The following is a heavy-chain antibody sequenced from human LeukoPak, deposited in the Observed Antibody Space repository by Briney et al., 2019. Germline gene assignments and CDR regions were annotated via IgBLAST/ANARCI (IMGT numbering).Heavy chain of an antibody. J-gene: IGHJ3*02. D-gene: IGHD5-18*01. V-gene: IGHV3-48*04. CDR1: GFTFSSYS. Sequence: GGSLSLSCAASGFTFSSYSMNWVRQAPGKGLEWGSYISSSSSTIYYADSVKGRFTISRDNAKNSLYLQMNSLRAEDTAVYYCARDRKGGYSLIDIWGQGTMVTVSS. CDR3: ARDRKGGYSLIDI. CDR2: ISSSSSTI.